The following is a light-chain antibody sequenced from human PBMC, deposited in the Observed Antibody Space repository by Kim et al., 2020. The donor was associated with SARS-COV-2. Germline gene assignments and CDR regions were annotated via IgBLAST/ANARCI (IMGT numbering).Light chain of an antibody. CDR3: SSYTSSSTRV. J-gene: IGLJ7*01. CDR2: DVS. Sequence: QSALTQPASVSGSPGQSITISCTGTSSDVGGYNYVSWYQQHPGKAPKLMIYDVSNRSSGVSNRFSGSKSGNTASLTISGLQAEDEADYYCSSYTSSSTRVLGGGTQRTVL. CDR1: SSDVGGYNY. V-gene: IGLV2-14*03.